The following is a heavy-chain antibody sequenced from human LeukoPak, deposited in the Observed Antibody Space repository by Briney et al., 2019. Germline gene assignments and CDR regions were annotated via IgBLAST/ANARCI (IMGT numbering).Heavy chain of an antibody. J-gene: IGHJ5*02. CDR2: VVPDNGGT. D-gene: IGHD3-10*01. CDR3: MRRADGATATQTP. CDR1: GYTFTDSY. Sequence: ASVRVSCKASGYTFTDSYIHWVRQAPGQGLQGLEWMGWVVPDNGGTNYAQKFQGRVTMTRDTPINTAYMELSRLTSDDTAVYYCMRRADGATATQTPWGQGTLVTVSS. V-gene: IGHV1-2*02.